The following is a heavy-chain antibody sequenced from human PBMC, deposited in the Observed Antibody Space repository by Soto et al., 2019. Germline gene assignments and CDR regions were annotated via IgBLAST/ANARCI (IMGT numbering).Heavy chain of an antibody. Sequence: SGPTLVNPTQTLTLTCTFSGFSLSTRGVGVGRIRQPPGKALEWLALIYWDDDKRDSPSLKSRLTITKDTSKNQVVLTMTNMDPVDTGTYYCAHRRDGSGSLMFDPWGQGTLVTVSS. J-gene: IGHJ5*02. CDR2: IYWDDDK. D-gene: IGHD3-10*01. CDR1: GFSLSTRGVG. CDR3: AHRRDGSGSLMFDP. V-gene: IGHV2-5*02.